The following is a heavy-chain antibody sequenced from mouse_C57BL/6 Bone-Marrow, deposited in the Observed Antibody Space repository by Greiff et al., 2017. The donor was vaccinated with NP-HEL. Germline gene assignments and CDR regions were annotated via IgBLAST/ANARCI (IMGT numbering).Heavy chain of an antibody. CDR3: ARLAYYSNYGAMDY. J-gene: IGHJ4*01. CDR2: IDPSDSYT. D-gene: IGHD2-5*01. Sequence: VQLQQPGAELVMPGASVKLSCKASGYTFTSYWMHWVKQRPGQGLEWIGEIDPSDSYTNYNQKFKGKSTLTVDKSSSTAYMQLSSLTSEDSAVYYCARLAYYSNYGAMDYWGQGTSVTVSS. CDR1: GYTFTSYW. V-gene: IGHV1-69*01.